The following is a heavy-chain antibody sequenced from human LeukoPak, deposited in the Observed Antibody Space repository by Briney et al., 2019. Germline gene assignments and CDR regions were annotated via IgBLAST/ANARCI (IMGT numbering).Heavy chain of an antibody. Sequence: SETLSLTCTVSGGSISNNNYYWDWIRQPPGKGLEWIGSIYYGGSAYYNPSLKSRVTISVDTSKNRFSLKLTSVTAADTAVYYCAGGGSGWDYYFDYWGQGTLVTVSS. V-gene: IGHV4-39*07. D-gene: IGHD6-19*01. CDR1: GGSISNNNYY. CDR3: AGGGSGWDYYFDY. J-gene: IGHJ4*02. CDR2: IYYGGSA.